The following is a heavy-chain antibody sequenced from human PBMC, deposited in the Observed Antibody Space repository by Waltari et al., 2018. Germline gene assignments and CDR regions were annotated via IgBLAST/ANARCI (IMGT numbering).Heavy chain of an antibody. CDR1: GGSISSSSYY. Sequence: QLQLQESGPGLVKPSETLSLTCTVSGGSISSSSYYWGWIRQPPGKGLEWIGSIYYSGRTYYNPSLKSRVTIAVDTSKNQFARELSSVTAADAAVYYCASRTYYYYGMDVGGRGTTVTVAS. V-gene: IGHV4-39*07. CDR2: IYYSGRT. CDR3: ASRTYYYYGMDV. J-gene: IGHJ6*02.